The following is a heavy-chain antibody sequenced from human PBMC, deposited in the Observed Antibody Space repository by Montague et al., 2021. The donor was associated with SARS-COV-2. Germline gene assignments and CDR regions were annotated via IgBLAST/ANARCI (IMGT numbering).Heavy chain of an antibody. CDR3: ARAAEQWVVIEGFEY. CDR2: VYYRGST. V-gene: IGHV4-39*01. D-gene: IGHD6-19*01. Sequence: SETLSLTCTVSGGSVSSSSHYWGWIRQPPGKGLEWIGSVYYRGSTYYNASLRSRVTISIDTSRNQFSLSLNSLTATDTAVYYCARAAEQWVVIEGFEYWGQGMMVSVSS. J-gene: IGHJ4*02. CDR1: GGSVSSSSHY.